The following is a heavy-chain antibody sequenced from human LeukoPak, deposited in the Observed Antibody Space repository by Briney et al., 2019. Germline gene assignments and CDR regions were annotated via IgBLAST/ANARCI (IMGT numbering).Heavy chain of an antibody. CDR3: AKDPGYSYGSFDY. Sequence: GGSLRLSCAASGFTFSSYAMSWVRRAPGKGLEWVSAISGSGGSTYYADSVKGRFTISRDNSKNTLYLQMNSLRAEDTAVYYCAKDPGYSYGSFDYWGQGTLVTVSS. CDR2: ISGSGGST. D-gene: IGHD5-18*01. V-gene: IGHV3-23*01. J-gene: IGHJ4*02. CDR1: GFTFSSYA.